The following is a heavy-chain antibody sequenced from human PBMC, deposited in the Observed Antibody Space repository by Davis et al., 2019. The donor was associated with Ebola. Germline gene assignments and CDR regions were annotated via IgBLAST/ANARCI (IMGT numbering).Heavy chain of an antibody. V-gene: IGHV3-9*01. CDR2: ISWNSGSI. D-gene: IGHD6-6*01. CDR1: GFTFDDYA. Sequence: SLKISCAASGFTFDDYAMHWVRQAPGKGLEWVSGISWNSGSIGYADSVKGRFTISRDNAKNSLYLQMNSLRAEDTAVYYCASEYSSSSDLYYYHGMDVWGKGTTVTVSS. CDR3: ASEYSSSSDLYYYHGMDV. J-gene: IGHJ6*04.